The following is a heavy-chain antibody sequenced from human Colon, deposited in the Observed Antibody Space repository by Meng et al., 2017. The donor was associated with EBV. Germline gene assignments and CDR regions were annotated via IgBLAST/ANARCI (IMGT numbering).Heavy chain of an antibody. Sequence: LAPPCAVSGYPLSIGDSSWGWSRQPPGQGLEWIGYIYHGGTTYNTSLKSRVTISVDNSKNQFSLRLTSVTAADTAVYYCARGPYCGGDCYWFDPWGQGTLVTVSS. V-gene: IGHV4-30-2*01. D-gene: IGHD2-21*02. CDR2: IYHGGTT. CDR1: GYPLSIGDSS. CDR3: ARGPYCGGDCYWFDP. J-gene: IGHJ5*02.